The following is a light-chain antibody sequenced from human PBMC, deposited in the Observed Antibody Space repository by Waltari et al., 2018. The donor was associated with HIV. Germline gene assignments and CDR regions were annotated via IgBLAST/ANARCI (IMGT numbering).Light chain of an antibody. V-gene: IGLV1-44*01. CDR2: SDN. J-gene: IGLJ3*02. Sequence: QSVLTQPPSASGTPGQRVTISCSGSTSTIGSNTLNWYQQLPGTAPKLLFYSDNQRPSVVPDRFSGSKSGTSASLAISGLQSEDEADYYCAAWDDSLNGWVFGGGTKLTVL. CDR3: AAWDDSLNGWV. CDR1: TSTIGSNT.